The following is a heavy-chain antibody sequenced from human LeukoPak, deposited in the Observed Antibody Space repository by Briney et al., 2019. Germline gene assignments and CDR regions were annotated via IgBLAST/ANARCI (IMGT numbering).Heavy chain of an antibody. CDR3: ARDVSSYYYYMDV. CDR1: GYTFTSYG. CDR2: ISAYNGNT. D-gene: IGHD5/OR15-5a*01. J-gene: IGHJ6*03. Sequence: GASVKVSCKASGYTFTSYGISWVRQAPGQGLEWTGWISAYNGNTNYALKLQGRVTMTTDTSTSTAYMELRSLRSDDTAVYYCARDVSSYYYYMDVWGKGTTVTVSS. V-gene: IGHV1-18*01.